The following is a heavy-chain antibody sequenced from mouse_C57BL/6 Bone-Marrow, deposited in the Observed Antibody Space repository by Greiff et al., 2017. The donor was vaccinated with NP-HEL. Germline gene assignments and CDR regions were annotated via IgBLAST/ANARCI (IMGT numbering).Heavy chain of an antibody. J-gene: IGHJ4*01. D-gene: IGHD1-1*01. CDR3: AVLRNYYAMDY. Sequence: QVQLKESGAELVRPGTSVKMSCKASGYTFTNYWIGWAKQRPGHGLEWIGDIYPGGGYTNYNEKFKGKATLTADKSSSTAYMQFSSLTSEDSAIYYCAVLRNYYAMDYWGQGTSVTVSS. CDR2: IYPGGGYT. V-gene: IGHV1-63*01. CDR1: GYTFTNYW.